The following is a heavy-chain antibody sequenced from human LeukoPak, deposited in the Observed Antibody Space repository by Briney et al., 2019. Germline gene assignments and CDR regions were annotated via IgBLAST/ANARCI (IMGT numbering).Heavy chain of an antibody. CDR1: GYTFTSYG. V-gene: IGHV1-69*13. CDR3: ARADYDSSVDAFDI. Sequence: SVKVSCKASGYTFTSYGISWVRQAPGQGLEWMGGIIPIFGTANYAQKFQGRVTITADESTSTAYMELSSLRSEDTAVYYCARADYDSSVDAFDIWGQGTMVTVSS. CDR2: IIPIFGTA. D-gene: IGHD3-22*01. J-gene: IGHJ3*02.